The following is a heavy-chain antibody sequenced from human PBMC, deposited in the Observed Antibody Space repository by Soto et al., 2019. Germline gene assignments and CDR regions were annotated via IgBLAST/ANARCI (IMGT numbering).Heavy chain of an antibody. Sequence: SETLSLTCTVSGGSISSGGYYWSWIRQHQGKSLEWIGYIYYSGSTYYNPSLKSRVTISVDTSKNQFSLKLSSVTAAYTSVYYCARGGYYDSSEHRGLVWGQGTTVTVSS. CDR2: IYYSGST. D-gene: IGHD3-22*01. CDR1: GGSISSGGYY. V-gene: IGHV4-31*03. J-gene: IGHJ6*02. CDR3: ARGGYYDSSEHRGLV.